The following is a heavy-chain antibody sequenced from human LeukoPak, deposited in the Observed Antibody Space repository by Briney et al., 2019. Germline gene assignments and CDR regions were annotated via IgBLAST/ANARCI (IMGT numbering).Heavy chain of an antibody. CDR1: GGSISSYY. V-gene: IGHV4-59*01. Sequence: SETLSLTCTVSGGSISSYYWSWIRQPPGKGLEWIGYIYYSGSTNYNPSLKSRVTISVDTSKNQFSLKLSSVTAADTAVYYCARVRDYDFWSGLLYYMDVWGKGTTVTVSS. D-gene: IGHD3-3*01. CDR3: ARVRDYDFWSGLLYYMDV. CDR2: IYYSGST. J-gene: IGHJ6*03.